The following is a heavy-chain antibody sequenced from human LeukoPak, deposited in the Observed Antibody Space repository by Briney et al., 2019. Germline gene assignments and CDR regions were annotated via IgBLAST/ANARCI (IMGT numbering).Heavy chain of an antibody. CDR3: ARDEIFPLDY. V-gene: IGHV3-48*04. CDR1: GSTFSSHT. Sequence: GGSLRLSCAASGSTFSSHTMNWVRQAPGKGLEWISYISNTGSVIYYADSVKGRFTISRDNAKNSLYLQMNSLRAEDTAVYYCARDEIFPLDYWGQGTLVTVSS. D-gene: IGHD3-9*01. CDR2: ISNTGSVI. J-gene: IGHJ4*02.